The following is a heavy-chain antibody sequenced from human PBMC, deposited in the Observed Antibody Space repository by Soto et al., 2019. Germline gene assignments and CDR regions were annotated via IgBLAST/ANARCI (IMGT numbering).Heavy chain of an antibody. CDR3: VSDQGISGYYGMDV. Sequence: PGGSVRLSCAASGFTFSNYVMGWVRQAPGKGLEWVSAISGSGGTSNSADSVKGRFTISRDNSKNTLYLQMNSLRVEDTAVYYCVSDQGISGYYGMDVWGQGTTVTVSS. CDR2: ISGSGGTS. J-gene: IGHJ6*02. CDR1: GFTFSNYV. D-gene: IGHD6-25*01. V-gene: IGHV3-23*01.